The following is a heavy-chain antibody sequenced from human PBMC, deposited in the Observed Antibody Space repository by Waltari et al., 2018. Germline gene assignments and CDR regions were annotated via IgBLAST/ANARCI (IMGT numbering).Heavy chain of an antibody. CDR1: GFTSSSYA. J-gene: IGHJ4*02. D-gene: IGHD6-13*01. Sequence: EVQLVESGGGLVQPGGSLRLSCAASGFTSSSYAMHWVRQATGKGLEWVSAIGTAGDTYYPGSVKGRFTISRENAKNSLYLQMNSLRAGDTAVYYCARGGSGSSWEGSFDYWGQGTLVTVSS. V-gene: IGHV3-13*01. CDR3: ARGGSGSSWEGSFDY. CDR2: IGTAGDT.